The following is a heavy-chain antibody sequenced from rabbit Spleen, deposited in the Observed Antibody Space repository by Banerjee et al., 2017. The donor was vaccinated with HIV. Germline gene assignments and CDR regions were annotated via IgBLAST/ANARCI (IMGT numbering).Heavy chain of an antibody. J-gene: IGHJ6*01. D-gene: IGHD1-1*01. CDR3: ARDTSTSFSTYGMDL. V-gene: IGHV1S40*01. Sequence: QSLEESGGGLVKPGASLTLTCEASGFSFNSGYDMCWVRPAPGKGLQWVACAVAGSSGSTYSATWAKGRFTISKTSSTTVTLQMTSLTAADTATYFCARDTSTSFSTYGMDLWGQGTLRHRL. CDR2: AVAGSSGST. CDR1: GFSFNSGYD.